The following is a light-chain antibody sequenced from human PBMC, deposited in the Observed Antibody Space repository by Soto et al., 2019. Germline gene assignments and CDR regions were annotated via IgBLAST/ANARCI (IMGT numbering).Light chain of an antibody. CDR1: RDDIGAYDY. Sequence: QSVLTQPASVSGSPGQSITISCAGTRDDIGAYDYVSWCQQHPGNAPKLLVYEVTNRPSGVSDRSSGAKSGNTASLTISGLQAEDEADYYCNSYTNSSAVVFGGGTKVTVL. V-gene: IGLV2-14*01. J-gene: IGLJ2*01. CDR2: EVT. CDR3: NSYTNSSAVV.